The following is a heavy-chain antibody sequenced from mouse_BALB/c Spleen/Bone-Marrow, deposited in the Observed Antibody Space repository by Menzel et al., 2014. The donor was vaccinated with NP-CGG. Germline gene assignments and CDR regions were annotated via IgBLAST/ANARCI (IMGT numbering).Heavy chain of an antibody. V-gene: IGHV14-3*02. CDR1: GFNIKDTY. CDR2: IDPANGNT. Sequence: VQLQESGAELVKPGASVKLSCTASGFNIKDTYMHWVKQRPEQGLEWIGRIDPANGNTKYDPKFQGKATITADTSSNTAYLQLSSLTSEDTAVYYCARWEYYAMDYWGQGTSVTVSS. CDR3: ARWEYYAMDY. D-gene: IGHD4-1*01. J-gene: IGHJ4*01.